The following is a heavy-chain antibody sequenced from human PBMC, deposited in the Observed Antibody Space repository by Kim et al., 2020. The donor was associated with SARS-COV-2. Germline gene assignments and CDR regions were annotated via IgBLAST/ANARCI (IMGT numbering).Heavy chain of an antibody. CDR2: IKSKTDGGTT. CDR1: GFTFSNAW. CDR3: TTSLGPAYYDILTGYHDAFDI. J-gene: IGHJ3*02. Sequence: GGSLRLSCAASGFTFSNAWMSWVRQAPGKGLEWVGRIKSKTDGGTTDYAAPVKGRFTISRDDSKNTLYLQMNSLKTEDTAVYYCTTSLGPAYYDILTGYHDAFDIWGQGTMVTVSS. D-gene: IGHD3-9*01. V-gene: IGHV3-15*01.